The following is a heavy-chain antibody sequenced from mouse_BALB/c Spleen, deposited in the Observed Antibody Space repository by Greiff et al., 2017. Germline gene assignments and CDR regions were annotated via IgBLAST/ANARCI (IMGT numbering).Heavy chain of an antibody. J-gene: IGHJ3*01. Sequence: VQLQQSGPGLVAPSQSLSITCTVSGFSLTGYGVNWVRQPPGKGLEWLGMIWGDGSTDYNSALKSRLSISKDNSKSQVFLKMNSLQTDDTARYYCARVEYGYDVWFAYWGQGTLVTVSA. CDR1: GFSLTGYG. CDR3: ARVEYGYDVWFAY. V-gene: IGHV2-6-7*01. CDR2: IWGDGST. D-gene: IGHD2-2*01.